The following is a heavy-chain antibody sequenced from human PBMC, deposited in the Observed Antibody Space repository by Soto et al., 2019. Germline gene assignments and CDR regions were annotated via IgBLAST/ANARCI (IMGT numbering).Heavy chain of an antibody. CDR3: ARSACSSTSCYFDY. V-gene: IGHV1-18*01. J-gene: IGHJ4*02. CDR1: GYTFTSYG. Sequence: GASVKVSCKASGYTFTSYGISWARQAPGQGLEWMGWISAYNGNTNYAQKLQGRVTMTTDTSTSTAYMELRSLRSDDTAVYYCARSACSSTSCYFDYWGQGTLVTVSS. CDR2: ISAYNGNT. D-gene: IGHD2-2*01.